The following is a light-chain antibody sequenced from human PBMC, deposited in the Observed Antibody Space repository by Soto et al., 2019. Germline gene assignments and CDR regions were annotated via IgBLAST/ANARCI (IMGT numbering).Light chain of an antibody. CDR1: SSDIGTYDY. V-gene: IGLV2-14*03. J-gene: IGLJ1*01. Sequence: QSALTQPASVFGSPGQSITISCTGASSDIGTYDYVSWYQQHPGKAPKLIIYEVTNRPFGISERVSGSKSGNSASLTISGLQAEDEADYYCCSYSSRNTMFVFGSGTKLTVL. CDR3: CSYSSRNTMFV. CDR2: EVT.